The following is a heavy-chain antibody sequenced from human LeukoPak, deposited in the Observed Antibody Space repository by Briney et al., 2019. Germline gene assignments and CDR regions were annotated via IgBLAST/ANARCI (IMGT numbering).Heavy chain of an antibody. CDR3: ARHRAYSSSSPFDY. J-gene: IGHJ4*02. D-gene: IGHD6-6*01. Sequence: SETLSLTCSVSGGSISSLYWSWIRQPPGKGLEWIGYIYYTGSTNYNPSLKSRVTMFVDMSKNQFSLRLSSVTAADTAVYHCARHRAYSSSSPFDYWGQGTLVTVSS. CDR1: GGSISSLY. CDR2: IYYTGST. V-gene: IGHV4-59*08.